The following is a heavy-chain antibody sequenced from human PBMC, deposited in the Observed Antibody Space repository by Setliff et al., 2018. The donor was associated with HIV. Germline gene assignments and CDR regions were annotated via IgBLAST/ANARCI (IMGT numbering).Heavy chain of an antibody. CDR2: IDNDGSST. Sequence: GGSLRLSCAASGFNFKDFSMHWVRQTPGKGLVWVARIDNDGSSTTYADSVKGRFTISRDNAKNTLYLQMNSLRAEDTAVYYRASSGSYGYWGQGTLVTVSS. J-gene: IGHJ4*02. D-gene: IGHD1-26*01. CDR3: ASSGSYGY. CDR1: GFNFKDFS. V-gene: IGHV3-74*01.